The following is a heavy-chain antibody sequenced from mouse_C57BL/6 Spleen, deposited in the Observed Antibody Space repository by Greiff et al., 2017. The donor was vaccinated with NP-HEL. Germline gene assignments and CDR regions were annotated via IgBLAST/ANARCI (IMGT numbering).Heavy chain of an antibody. D-gene: IGHD3-2*02. CDR2: IYPRDGST. CDR3: ARRDSSGPYYAMDY. V-gene: IGHV1-78*01. CDR1: CYTFTDHT. J-gene: IGHJ4*01. Sequence: QVQLQQSDAALVKPGASVKISCQVSCYTFTDHTLHWMKQRPEQVLDWIGYIYPRDGSTKYNEKFKGKSTLTADNSSSKAYMQLNSLTSEDSAVYFWARRDSSGPYYAMDYWGQGTSVTVSS.